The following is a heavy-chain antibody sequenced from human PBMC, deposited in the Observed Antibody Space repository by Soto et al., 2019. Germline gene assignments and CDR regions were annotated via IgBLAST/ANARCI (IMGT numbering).Heavy chain of an antibody. CDR2: IVPIYRTA. CDR1: GGTFSSYR. CDR3: ARDSGAKLSSS. V-gene: IGHV1-69*13. D-gene: IGHD6-13*01. J-gene: IGHJ4*02. Sequence: ASVKVSCKASGGTFSSYRFNWVRQARGQGLEWLGGIVPIYRTADYAQKFQGRVTITADESTRTVYMELSSLKSQDTALYYCARDSGAKLSSSWGQGTLVTVSS.